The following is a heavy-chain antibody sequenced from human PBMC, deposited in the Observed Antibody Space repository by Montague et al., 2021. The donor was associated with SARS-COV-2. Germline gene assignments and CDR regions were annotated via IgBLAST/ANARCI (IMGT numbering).Heavy chain of an antibody. D-gene: IGHD1-26*01. J-gene: IGHJ3*02. CDR3: ARTNSGSYSGAFDI. CDR2: ISYDGSNK. V-gene: IGHV3-30*04. CDR1: GFTFSNYA. Sequence: SLRLSCAASGFTFSNYAMHWVRQAPGKGLEWVAVISYDGSNKFYGDSVKGRFTISRDNSKNTLYLQMNSLRAEDTAVYYCARTNSGSYSGAFDIWGQGTMVTVSS.